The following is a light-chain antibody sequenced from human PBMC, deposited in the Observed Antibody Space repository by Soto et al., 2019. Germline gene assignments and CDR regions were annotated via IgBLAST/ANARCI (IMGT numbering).Light chain of an antibody. Sequence: DIQMTQSPSSLSASVGDRVTITCRASQDITNYLAWYQQKPGKGPKLLIYAASTLQSGVPSRCSGSGSGTDFTLTISSLQHEDVATYYCQKYHSAPITFGRGTRLEI. V-gene: IGKV1-27*01. CDR3: QKYHSAPIT. CDR2: AAS. CDR1: QDITNY. J-gene: IGKJ5*01.